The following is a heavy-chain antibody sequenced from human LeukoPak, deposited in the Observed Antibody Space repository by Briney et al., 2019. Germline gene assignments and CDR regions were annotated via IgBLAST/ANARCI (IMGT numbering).Heavy chain of an antibody. J-gene: IGHJ4*02. Sequence: SETLSLTCTVSGGSITSYYWSWIRQPPGKGLECIGYIYYSGSTYYNPSLKSRVTISVDTSKNQFSLKLSSVTAADTAVYYCARVRRDGYNSPDNWGQGTLVPVSS. CDR1: GGSITSYY. CDR2: IYYSGST. CDR3: ARVRRDGYNSPDN. D-gene: IGHD5-24*01. V-gene: IGHV4-59*01.